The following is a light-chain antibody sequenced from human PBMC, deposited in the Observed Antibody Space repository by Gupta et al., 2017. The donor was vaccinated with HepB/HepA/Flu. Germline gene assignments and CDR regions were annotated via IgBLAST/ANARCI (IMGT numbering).Light chain of an antibody. CDR2: DVS. CDR1: SSDVGGYNY. J-gene: IGLJ2*01. CDR3: SSYTSSSTVI. Sequence: QSALTQPASVSGSPGQSITISCTGTSSDVGGYNYVSWYQQHPGKAPNLMIYDVSNRPSGVSNRFSGSKSGNTASLTISGRQAEDEADYYCSSYTSSSTVIFGGGTKLTVL. V-gene: IGLV2-14*01.